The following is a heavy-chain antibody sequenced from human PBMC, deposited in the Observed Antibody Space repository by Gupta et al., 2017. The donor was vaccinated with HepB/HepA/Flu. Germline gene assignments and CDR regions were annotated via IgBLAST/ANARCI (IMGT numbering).Heavy chain of an antibody. J-gene: IGHJ4*02. CDR2: ISYDGSNK. V-gene: IGHV3-30-3*01. CDR3: ARDSSLGSLDY. Sequence: GLEWVAVISYDGSNKYYADSVKGRFTISRDNSKNTLYLQMNSLRAEDTAVYYCARDSSLGSLDYWGQGTLVTVSS. D-gene: IGHD6-13*01.